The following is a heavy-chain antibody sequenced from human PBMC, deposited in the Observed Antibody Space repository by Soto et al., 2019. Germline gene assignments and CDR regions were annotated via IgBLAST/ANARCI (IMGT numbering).Heavy chain of an antibody. Sequence: ESLKISCKGSGYSFTSYWIGWVRQMPGKGQEWMGIIYPGDSDTRYSPSFQGQVTISADKSISTAYLQWSSLKASDTAMYYCARGGYCSGGSCYDAFDIWGQGTMVTVSS. CDR2: IYPGDSDT. CDR1: GYSFTSYW. D-gene: IGHD2-15*01. V-gene: IGHV5-51*01. CDR3: ARGGYCSGGSCYDAFDI. J-gene: IGHJ3*02.